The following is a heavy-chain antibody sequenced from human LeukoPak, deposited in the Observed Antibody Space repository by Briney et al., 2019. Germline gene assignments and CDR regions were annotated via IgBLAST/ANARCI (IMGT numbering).Heavy chain of an antibody. J-gene: IGHJ4*02. CDR2: INSDGSST. CDR3: ARARFLEWLLPDY. V-gene: IGHV3-74*01. Sequence: GGSLRLSCAASGFTFSSYWMHWVRHAPGKGLVWVSRINSDGSSTSYADSVEGRFTISRDNAKNTLYLQMNSLRAEDTAVYYCARARFLEWLLPDYWGQGTLVTVSS. D-gene: IGHD3-3*01. CDR1: GFTFSSYW.